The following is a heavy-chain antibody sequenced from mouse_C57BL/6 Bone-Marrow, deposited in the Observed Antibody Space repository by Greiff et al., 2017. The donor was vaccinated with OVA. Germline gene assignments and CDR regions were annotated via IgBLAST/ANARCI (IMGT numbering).Heavy chain of an antibody. D-gene: IGHD1-1*01. J-gene: IGHJ1*03. CDR1: GYTFTSYW. V-gene: IGHV1-64*01. CDR3: AAYYYGSSYWYFDV. CDR2: IHPNSGST. Sequence: QVQLQQPGAELVKPGASVKLSCKASGYTFTSYWMHWVKQRPGQGLEWIGMIHPNSGSTNYNEKFKSKVTLTVDKSSSTAYMQLSSLTSEDSAVYYCAAYYYGSSYWYFDVWGTGTTVTVSS.